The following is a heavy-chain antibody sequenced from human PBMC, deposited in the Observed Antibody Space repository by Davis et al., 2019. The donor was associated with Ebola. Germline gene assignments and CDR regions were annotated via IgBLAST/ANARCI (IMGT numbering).Heavy chain of an antibody. J-gene: IGHJ4*02. D-gene: IGHD3-22*01. CDR2: ISSSSYI. V-gene: IGHV3-69-1*01. CDR3: AREKYYYDSSVDY. CDR1: GFTVSSNY. Sequence: PGGSLRLSCAASGFTVSSNYMSWVRQSVGKGLEWVSSISSSSYIYYADSVKGRFTISRDNAKNSLYLQMNSLRAEDTAVYYCAREKYYYDSSVDYWGQGTLVTVSS.